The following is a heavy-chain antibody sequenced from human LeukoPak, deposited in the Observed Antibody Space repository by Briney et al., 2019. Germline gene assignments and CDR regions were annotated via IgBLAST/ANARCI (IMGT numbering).Heavy chain of an antibody. CDR1: GFTFSSYE. V-gene: IGHV3-48*03. CDR3: ARDRRHLRGYFDL. Sequence: GGSLRLSCAASGFTFSSYEMNWVRQAPGKGLEWVSHTSSSGSTIYYTDSVKGRFTISRDNSKNLLYLQMNSLRAEDTAVYYCARDRRHLRGYFDLWGRGTLVTVSS. CDR2: TSSSGSTI. J-gene: IGHJ2*01.